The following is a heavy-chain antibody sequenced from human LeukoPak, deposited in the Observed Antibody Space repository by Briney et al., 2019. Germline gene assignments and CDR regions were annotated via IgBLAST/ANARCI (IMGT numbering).Heavy chain of an antibody. D-gene: IGHD3-22*01. V-gene: IGHV4-61*02. CDR1: GASISSDSSY. Sequence: SETLSLTCIVSGASISSDSSYWSWIRQPAGEGVEWIGRIYTSGSTNYNTSLKSRVTISVDKSKNQFSLKLSSVTAADTAVYYCARVYDSSGYYPENWFDPWGQGTLVTVSS. J-gene: IGHJ5*02. CDR3: ARVYDSSGYYPENWFDP. CDR2: IYTSGST.